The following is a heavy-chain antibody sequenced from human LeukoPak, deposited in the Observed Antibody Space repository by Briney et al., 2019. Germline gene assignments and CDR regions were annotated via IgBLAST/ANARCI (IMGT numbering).Heavy chain of an antibody. D-gene: IGHD3-10*01. J-gene: IGHJ5*02. CDR1: GGSFSGYY. CDR2: INHSGST. V-gene: IGHV4-34*09. CDR3: ANYGSGSYRFDP. Sequence: PSETLSLTCAVYGGSFSGYYWSWIRQPPGKGLEWIGEINHSGSTNYNPSLKSRVIISVDTSKNQFSLKLNSVTAADTAVYYCANYGSGSYRFDPWGQGTLVTVSS.